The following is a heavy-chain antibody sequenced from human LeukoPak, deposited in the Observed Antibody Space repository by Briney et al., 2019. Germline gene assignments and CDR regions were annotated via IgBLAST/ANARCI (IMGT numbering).Heavy chain of an antibody. CDR3: TSPLARGYDIDY. J-gene: IGHJ4*02. Sequence: PGGSLRLSCAASGFTFSGSAMHWVRQASGKGLEWVGRIRSKANSYATAYAASVKGRFTTSRDDSKNTAYLQMNSLKTEDTAVYYCTSPLARGYDIDYWGQGTLVTVSS. CDR1: GFTFSGSA. CDR2: IRSKANSYAT. V-gene: IGHV3-73*01. D-gene: IGHD5-12*01.